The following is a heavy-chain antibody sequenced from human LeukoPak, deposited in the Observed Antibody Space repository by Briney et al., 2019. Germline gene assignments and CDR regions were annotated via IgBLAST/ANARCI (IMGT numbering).Heavy chain of an antibody. J-gene: IGHJ6*02. V-gene: IGHV3-23*01. CDR3: ARDSGSFHYDMDV. D-gene: IGHD3-10*01. CDR2: TSGSGGST. Sequence: GGSLRLSCAASGFTFSSYAMSWVRQAPGKGLEWVSGTSGSGGSTYYADSVKGRFTISRDNSKNTLYLQMNSLRSEDTAVYYCARDSGSFHYDMDVWGQGTTVIVSS. CDR1: GFTFSSYA.